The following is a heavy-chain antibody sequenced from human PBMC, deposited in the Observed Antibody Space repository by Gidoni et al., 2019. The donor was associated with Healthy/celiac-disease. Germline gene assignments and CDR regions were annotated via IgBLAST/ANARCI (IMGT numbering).Heavy chain of an antibody. V-gene: IGHV3-21*01. D-gene: IGHD3-22*01. J-gene: IGHJ2*01. CDR1: GFTVSSYS. Sequence: EVQLVESGGGLVKPGGSLRLSCVASGFTVSSYSMNWVRQAPGKGLEWVSSISSSSSYIYYADSVKGRFTISRDNAKNSLYLQMNSLRAEDTAVYYCARTGDSSVRYFDLWGRGTLVTVSS. CDR2: ISSSSSYI. CDR3: ARTGDSSVRYFDL.